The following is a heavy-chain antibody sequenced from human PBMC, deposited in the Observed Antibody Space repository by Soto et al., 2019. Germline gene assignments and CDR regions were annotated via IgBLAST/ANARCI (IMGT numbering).Heavy chain of an antibody. D-gene: IGHD1-26*01. Sequence: PSETLSLTCAVYGGSFSGYYWSWIRQPPGKGLEWIGEINHSGSTNYNPSLKSRVTISVDTSKNQFSLKLSSVTAVDTAVYYCARGPSGNHIDHWGQGTLVTVSS. CDR2: INHSGST. J-gene: IGHJ4*02. CDR3: ARGPSGNHIDH. CDR1: GGSFSGYY. V-gene: IGHV4-34*01.